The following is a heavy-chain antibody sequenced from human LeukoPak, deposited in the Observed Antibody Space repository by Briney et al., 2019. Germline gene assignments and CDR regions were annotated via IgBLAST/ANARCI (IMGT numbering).Heavy chain of an antibody. J-gene: IGHJ3*02. CDR1: GFTFSGSS. V-gene: IGHV3-21*04. Sequence: GGSLRLSCAASGFTFSGSSMNWVRQAPGKGLEWVSSITSTKSYIYYADSVKGRFTISRDNSKNTLYLQMNSLRADDTAVYYCAKDPMGIGPAFDIWGQGTMVTVSS. CDR2: ITSTKSYI. D-gene: IGHD7-27*01. CDR3: AKDPMGIGPAFDI.